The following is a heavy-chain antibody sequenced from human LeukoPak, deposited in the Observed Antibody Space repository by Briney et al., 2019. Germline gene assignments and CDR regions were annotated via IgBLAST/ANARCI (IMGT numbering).Heavy chain of an antibody. Sequence: GGSLRLSCAASGFTFSDYSMSLSLQAPGKGLEWVSYFSSSSSYANYADSVKGRFTISRDNAKNSLYLQMNSLRAEDTAVYYCARTTDQQIVTPAWYFDYWGQGTLVTVSS. CDR2: FSSSSSYA. D-gene: IGHD4-23*01. CDR3: ARTTDQQIVTPAWYFDY. V-gene: IGHV3-11*06. CDR1: GFTFSDYS. J-gene: IGHJ4*02.